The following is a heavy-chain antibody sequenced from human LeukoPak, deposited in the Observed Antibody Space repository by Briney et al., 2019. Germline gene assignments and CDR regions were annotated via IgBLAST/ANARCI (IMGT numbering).Heavy chain of an antibody. CDR2: FSYGGSKR. V-gene: IGHV3-30*04. CDR1: GATFRGYA. CDR3: ATQIRYFSSPYIPCDH. D-gene: IGHD6-6*01. J-gene: IGHJ4*02. Sequence: GGSLTLSCAASGATFRGYAVHWVRQPPGKGLEGVAAFSYGGSKRYYADSVKGRFTISRDNSNDTLYLEMNGLRPEDTALYYCATQIRYFSSPYIPCDHWGQGSRVTVSS.